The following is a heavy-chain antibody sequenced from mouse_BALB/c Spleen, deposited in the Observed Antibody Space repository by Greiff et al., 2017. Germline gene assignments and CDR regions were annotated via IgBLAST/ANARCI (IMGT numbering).Heavy chain of an antibody. CDR2: ISSGGSYT. CDR1: GFTFSSYA. J-gene: IGHJ3*01. Sequence: EVKLVESGGGLVKPGGSLKLSCAASGFTFSSYAMSWVRQTPEKRLEWVATISSGGSYTYYPDSVKGRFTISRDNAKNTLYLQMSSLRSEDTAMYYCARYRAYWGQGTLVTVSA. CDR3: ARYRAY. D-gene: IGHD2-14*01. V-gene: IGHV5-9-3*01.